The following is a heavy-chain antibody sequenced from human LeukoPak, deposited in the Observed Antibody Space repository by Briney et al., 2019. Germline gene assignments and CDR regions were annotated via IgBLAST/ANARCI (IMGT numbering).Heavy chain of an antibody. CDR1: AFTFSDYY. Sequence: PGGSLRLACAASAFTFSDYYKSWIRQAPGKGLEWVLYFSSSSSHTNYADSVKGRFTISRDNAEKSLHLQMKSLRADYTAVYYCAGDPYGDY. CDR2: FSSSSSHT. CDR3: AGDPYGDY. V-gene: IGHV3-11*05. J-gene: IGHJ4*01. D-gene: IGHD4-17*01.